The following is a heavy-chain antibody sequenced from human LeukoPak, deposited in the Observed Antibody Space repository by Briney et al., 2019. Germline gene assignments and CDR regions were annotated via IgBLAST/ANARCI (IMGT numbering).Heavy chain of an antibody. CDR2: IIPIFGTA. J-gene: IGHJ3*02. Sequence: GASVKVSCKASGGTFSSYAISWVRQAPGQGLEWMGGIIPIFGTANYAQKFQGRVTITADESTSTAYMELSRLRSDDTAVYYCARVSYRTVTNPGAFDIWGQGTMVTVSS. V-gene: IGHV1-69*13. D-gene: IGHD4-17*01. CDR1: GGTFSSYA. CDR3: ARVSYRTVTNPGAFDI.